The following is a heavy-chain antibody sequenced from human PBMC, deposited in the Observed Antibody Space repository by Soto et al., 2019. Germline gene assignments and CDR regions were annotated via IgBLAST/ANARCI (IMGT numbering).Heavy chain of an antibody. CDR1: GFTVSSNY. CDR3: ARDSPNDFWSGYWGYMDV. J-gene: IGHJ6*03. D-gene: IGHD3-3*01. CDR2: IYSGGST. V-gene: IGHV3-66*01. Sequence: EVQLVESGGGLVQPGGSLRLSCAASGFTVSSNYMSWVRQAPGKGLEWVSVIYSGGSTYYADSVKGRFTISRDNSKNTLYLKMNSLRAEDTAVYYCARDSPNDFWSGYWGYMDVWGKGTTVTVSS.